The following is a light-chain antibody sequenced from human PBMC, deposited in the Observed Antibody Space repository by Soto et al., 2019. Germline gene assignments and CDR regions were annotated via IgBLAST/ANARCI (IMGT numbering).Light chain of an antibody. V-gene: IGKV3-15*01. CDR1: QSISSN. Sequence: EIVMTQSPATLSVSPGERATLSCRASQSISSNLAWYQQKPGQAPRLLIYGASTRATGIPARFSGSRSGTEFNLTISSLQSEDFAVYYCQQYNNWPPWTFGQGTKVEIK. CDR2: GAS. CDR3: QQYNNWPPWT. J-gene: IGKJ1*01.